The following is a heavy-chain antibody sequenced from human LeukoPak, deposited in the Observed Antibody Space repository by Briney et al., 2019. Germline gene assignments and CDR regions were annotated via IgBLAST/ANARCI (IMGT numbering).Heavy chain of an antibody. V-gene: IGHV3-11*01. CDR2: ITSSGSTI. CDR1: GFTFSDYY. CDR3: ARGAPARFDFSSGLIALFDP. D-gene: IGHD3-3*01. Sequence: GGSLRLSCAASGFTFSDYYMSWIRQAPGKGLEWISYITSSGSTINYADSVKGRFTISRDDAKKSLFLQMNSLRAEDTAVYFCARGAPARFDFSSGLIALFDPWGQGTLVPVSS. J-gene: IGHJ5*02.